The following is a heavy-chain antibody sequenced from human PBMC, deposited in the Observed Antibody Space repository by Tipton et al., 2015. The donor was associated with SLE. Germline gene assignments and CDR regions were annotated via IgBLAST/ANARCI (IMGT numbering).Heavy chain of an antibody. CDR1: GGSISSGDYY. J-gene: IGHJ3*02. D-gene: IGHD5-24*01. CDR3: ARDRMAGHHDAFDI. CDR2: IYYSGST. Sequence: TLSLTCTVSGGSISSGDYYWSWIRQPPGKGLEWIGYIYYSGSTYYNPSLKSRVTISVDTSKNQFSLKLSSVTAADTAVYYCARDRMAGHHDAFDIWGQGTMVTVSS. V-gene: IGHV4-30-4*01.